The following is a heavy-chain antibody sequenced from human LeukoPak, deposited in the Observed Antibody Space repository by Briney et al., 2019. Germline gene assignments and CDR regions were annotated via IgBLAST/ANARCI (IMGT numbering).Heavy chain of an antibody. V-gene: IGHV1-2*02. D-gene: IGHD4/OR15-4a*01. CDR3: ARGAPLTSPNHDAFDI. CDR2: INPNSGGT. J-gene: IGHJ3*02. CDR1: GYTFTGYY. Sequence: ASVKVSCKASGYTFTGYYMHWVRQAPGQGLEWMGWINPNSGGTNYARKFQGRVTMTRDTSISTAYMELSRLRSDDTAVYYCARGAPLTSPNHDAFDIWGQGTMVTVSS.